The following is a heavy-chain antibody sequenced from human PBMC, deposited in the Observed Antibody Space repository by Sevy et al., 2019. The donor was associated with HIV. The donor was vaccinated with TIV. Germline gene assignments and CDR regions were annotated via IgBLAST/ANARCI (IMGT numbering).Heavy chain of an antibody. D-gene: IGHD4-17*01. Sequence: SETLSLTCAVYGGSFSGYYWSWIRQPPGKGLEWIGEINHSGSTNYNPSLKSRVTISVDTSKNQFSLKLSSVTAADTAVYYCARGNNPATVTTYYFDYWGQGTLVTVSS. CDR3: ARGNNPATVTTYYFDY. CDR2: INHSGST. V-gene: IGHV4-34*01. CDR1: GGSFSGYY. J-gene: IGHJ4*02.